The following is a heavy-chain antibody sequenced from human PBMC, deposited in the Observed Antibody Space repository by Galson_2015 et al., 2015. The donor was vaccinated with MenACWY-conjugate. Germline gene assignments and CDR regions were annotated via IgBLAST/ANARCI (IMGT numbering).Heavy chain of an antibody. V-gene: IGHV3-7*03. CDR1: GFTFSSYW. CDR2: IKQDGSEK. D-gene: IGHD6-13*01. J-gene: IGHJ4*02. Sequence: SLRLSCAASGFTFSSYWMSWVRQAPGKGLEWVANIKQDGSEKYYVDSVKGRFTISRDNAKNSLYLQMNSLRAEDTAVYYCARAPYSSTTPPLDYWGQGTLVTVSS. CDR3: ARAPYSSTTPPLDY.